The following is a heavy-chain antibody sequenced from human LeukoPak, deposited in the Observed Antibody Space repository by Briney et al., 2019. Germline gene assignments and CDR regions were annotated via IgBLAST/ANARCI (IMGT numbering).Heavy chain of an antibody. CDR1: GYSISSGYY. J-gene: IGHJ5*02. CDR2: IYHSGST. V-gene: IGHV4-38-2*02. CDR3: ARLHCSGGSCYWFDP. D-gene: IGHD2-15*01. Sequence: PSETLSLTCTVSGYSISSGYYWGWIRQPPGKGLEWIGSIYHSGSTYYNPSLKSRVTISVDTSKNQFSLKLSSVTAADTAVYYCARLHCSGGSCYWFDPWGQGTLVTVSS.